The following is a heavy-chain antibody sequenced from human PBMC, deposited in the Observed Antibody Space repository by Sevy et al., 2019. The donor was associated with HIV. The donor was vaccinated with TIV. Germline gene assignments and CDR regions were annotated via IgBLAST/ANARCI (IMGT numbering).Heavy chain of an antibody. J-gene: IGHJ4*02. CDR1: GSTFNNAW. V-gene: IGHV3-15*01. Sequence: GGSLRLSCEASGSTFNNAWMSWVRQAPGKGLEWVGRIKSKIDGATRDFAAPVKGRFAISRDDSKNTLYLQMNSLKTEDTAVYYCTAGVGTSDFDYWGRGVLVTVSS. CDR2: IKSKIDGATR. D-gene: IGHD1-26*01. CDR3: TAGVGTSDFDY.